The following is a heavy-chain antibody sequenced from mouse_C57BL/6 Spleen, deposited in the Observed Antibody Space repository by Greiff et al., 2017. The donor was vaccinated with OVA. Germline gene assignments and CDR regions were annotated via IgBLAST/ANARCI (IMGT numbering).Heavy chain of an antibody. Sequence: VQLQQPGAELVKPGASVKMSCKASGYTFTSYWITWVKQRPGQGLEWIGDIYPGSGSTNYNEKFKSKATLTVDTSSSTAYMQLSSRTSEDSAVYYCARSGVTTVVATEDAMDYWGQGTSVTVSS. D-gene: IGHD1-1*01. V-gene: IGHV1-55*01. CDR2: IYPGSGST. CDR1: GYTFTSYW. CDR3: ARSGVTTVVATEDAMDY. J-gene: IGHJ4*01.